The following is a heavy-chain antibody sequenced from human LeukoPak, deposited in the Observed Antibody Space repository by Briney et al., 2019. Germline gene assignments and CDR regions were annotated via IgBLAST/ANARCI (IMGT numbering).Heavy chain of an antibody. CDR3: ATAACDY. J-gene: IGHJ4*02. Sequence: GGSLRLSCEASGFTFSSYRMHWVRQAPGKGLVWVSRIDNDGSSTTYADSVKGRFTISRDNAKNTLYLQMNSLRAEDTAVCYCATAACDYWGQGTLVTVSS. CDR1: GFTFSSYR. CDR2: IDNDGSST. V-gene: IGHV3-74*01.